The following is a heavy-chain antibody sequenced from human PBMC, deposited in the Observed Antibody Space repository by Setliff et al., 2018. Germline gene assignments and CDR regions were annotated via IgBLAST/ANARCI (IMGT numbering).Heavy chain of an antibody. CDR2: MNAGNGDT. J-gene: IGHJ4*02. Sequence: ASVKVSCKASGYTFTNHALHWVRQAPGQRLEWMGWMNAGNGDTKYSQKFQGRVTFTRDTSASTAYMDLSSLRSEDTAVYYCARRVRIAVLHLYYFEYWGQGTRVTVSS. D-gene: IGHD6-19*01. CDR1: GYTFTNHA. CDR3: ARRVRIAVLHLYYFEY. V-gene: IGHV1-3*01.